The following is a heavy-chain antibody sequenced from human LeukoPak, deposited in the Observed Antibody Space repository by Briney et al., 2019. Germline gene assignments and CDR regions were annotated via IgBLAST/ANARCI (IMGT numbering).Heavy chain of an antibody. CDR2: ISGNGGSI. CDR1: GFTFSSYA. CDR3: AKGKTFYDFWSGYEY. J-gene: IGHJ4*02. D-gene: IGHD3-3*01. V-gene: IGHV3-23*01. Sequence: GGSLRLSCAASGFTFSSYAMGWVRQAPGKGLGWVSAISGNGGSIYYADSVKGHFTILRDNSKNRLYLQMNSLRADDSAVYYCAKGKTFYDFWSGYEYWGQGTLVTVSS.